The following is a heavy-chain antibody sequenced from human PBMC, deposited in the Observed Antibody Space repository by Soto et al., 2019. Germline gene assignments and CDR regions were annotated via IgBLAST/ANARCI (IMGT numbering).Heavy chain of an antibody. CDR3: AKGHCSSTSCYTGFNYYGMDV. D-gene: IGHD2-2*02. V-gene: IGHV1-8*01. CDR1: GGTFSRFG. CDR2: MNPNSGTT. J-gene: IGHJ6*02. Sequence: ASVKVSCKTSGGTFSRFGISWVRQAPGQGLEWMGGMNPNSGTTGYAQKFQGRVTMTRDTSISTAYMELSSLRSEDTALYYCAKGHCSSTSCYTGFNYYGMDVWGQGTTVTVSS.